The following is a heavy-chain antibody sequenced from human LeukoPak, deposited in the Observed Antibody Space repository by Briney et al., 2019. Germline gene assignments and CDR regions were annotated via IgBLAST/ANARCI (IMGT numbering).Heavy chain of an antibody. Sequence: ASVKVSCKASGYTFTSYYMHWERQAPGQGLEWMGIVNPSGGSTSYAQKFQGRVTMTRDMSTSTVYMELSSLRSEDTAVSYCARALVGATHFDYWGQGTLVTVSS. CDR3: ARALVGATHFDY. J-gene: IGHJ4*02. D-gene: IGHD1-26*01. CDR1: GYTFTSYY. CDR2: VNPSGGST. V-gene: IGHV1-46*01.